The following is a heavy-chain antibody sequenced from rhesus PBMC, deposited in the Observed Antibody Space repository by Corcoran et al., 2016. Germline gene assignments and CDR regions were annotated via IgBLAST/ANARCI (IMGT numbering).Heavy chain of an antibody. Sequence: QVQLQESGPGLVKPSETLSLTCAVSGGSFSSYWWSWIRQPPGKGLEWIGGINGNGGSTNYNHPLKGRVTVSKDASKKQFSLRLSSVTAADTAVYYCARSPRNTVTIDYWGQGVLVTVSS. CDR3: ARSPRNTVTIDY. CDR2: INGNGGST. CDR1: GGSFSSYW. J-gene: IGHJ4*01. D-gene: IGHD4-23*01. V-gene: IGHV4-80*01.